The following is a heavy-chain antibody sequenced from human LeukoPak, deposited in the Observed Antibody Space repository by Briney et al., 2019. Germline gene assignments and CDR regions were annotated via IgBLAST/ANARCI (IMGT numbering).Heavy chain of an antibody. Sequence: SETLSLTCAVYGGSFSGYYWSWIRQPPGKGLEWIGEINHSGSTNYNPSLKSRVTISVDTSKNQFSLKLSSVTAADTAVYYCARLSYSGYLKQKSAFDIWGQGTMVTVSS. J-gene: IGHJ3*02. D-gene: IGHD5-12*01. V-gene: IGHV4-34*01. CDR3: ARLSYSGYLKQKSAFDI. CDR1: GGSFSGYY. CDR2: INHSGST.